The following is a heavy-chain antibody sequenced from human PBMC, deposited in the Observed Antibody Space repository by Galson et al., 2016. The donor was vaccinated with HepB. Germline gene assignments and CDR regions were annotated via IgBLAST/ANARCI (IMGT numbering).Heavy chain of an antibody. CDR1: GFSFGTYA. Sequence: SLRLSCAVAGFSFGTYAMTWVRQAPGKGLEWVSVISGGGGSTYYADSVRGRFTISRDNSKNTLYLQMNSLRAEDTAVYYCAKDYNPLRLGELSFADEAFDIWGQGTMVTVSS. CDR3: AKDYNPLRLGELSFADEAFDI. V-gene: IGHV3-23*01. CDR2: ISGGGGST. J-gene: IGHJ3*02. D-gene: IGHD3-16*02.